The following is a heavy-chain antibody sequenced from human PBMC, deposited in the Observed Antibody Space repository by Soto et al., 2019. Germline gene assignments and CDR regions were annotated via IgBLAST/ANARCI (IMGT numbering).Heavy chain of an antibody. CDR2: INAGNGNT. D-gene: IGHD3-3*01. V-gene: IGHV1-3*01. CDR3: AREITIFGVDRYYYYYYGMDV. CDR1: GYTFTSYA. Sequence: QVPLVQSGAEVKKPGASVKVSCKASGYTFTSYAMHWVRQAPGQRLEWMGWINAGNGNTKYSQKFQGRVTITRDTSASTAYMELSSLRSEDTAVYYCAREITIFGVDRYYYYYYGMDVWGQGTTVTVSS. J-gene: IGHJ6*02.